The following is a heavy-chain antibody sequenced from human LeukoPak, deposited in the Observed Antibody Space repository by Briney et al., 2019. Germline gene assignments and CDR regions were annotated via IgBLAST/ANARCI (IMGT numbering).Heavy chain of an antibody. CDR2: MKQDGSEK. V-gene: IGHV3-7*01. J-gene: IGHJ4*02. CDR3: ARDYFRIFDY. D-gene: IGHD3-3*01. Sequence: SGGSLRLSCAASGFTFSSYSMNWVRQAPGKGLEWVANMKQDGSEKYYVDSVKGRFTISRDNAKNSLYLQMNSLRAEDTAVYYCARDYFRIFDYWGQGTLVTVSS. CDR1: GFTFSSYS.